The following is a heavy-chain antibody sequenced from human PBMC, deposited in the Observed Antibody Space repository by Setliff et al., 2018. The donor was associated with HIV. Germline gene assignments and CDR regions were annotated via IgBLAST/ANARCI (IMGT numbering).Heavy chain of an antibody. CDR1: GYSFTDYF. D-gene: IGHD5-12*01. CDR2: ISPNNGDK. CDR3: ARYTVGSMVDY. Sequence: GSVKVSCKSSGYSFTDYFMHWVRQAPGQGLEWMGWISPNNGDKNIPQSFQGRVTMTRDTSINTAYMELSGLRSDDTAMYYCARYTVGSMVDYWGPGTLVTVSS. J-gene: IGHJ4*02. V-gene: IGHV1-2*02.